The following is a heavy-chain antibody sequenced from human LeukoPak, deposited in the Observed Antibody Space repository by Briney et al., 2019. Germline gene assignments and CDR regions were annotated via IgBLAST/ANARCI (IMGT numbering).Heavy chain of an antibody. D-gene: IGHD3-22*01. Sequence: GGSLKLSCAASGFTFSSYGLHWVRQAPGKGLEWVAVIQYDGSNEYYADSVKGRFTISRDSSKNTLFLQMNSLRAEDTAVYYCAKDAYSYDSSGQPENWGQGTLVTASS. V-gene: IGHV3-30*18. J-gene: IGHJ4*02. CDR2: IQYDGSNE. CDR3: AKDAYSYDSSGQPEN. CDR1: GFTFSSYG.